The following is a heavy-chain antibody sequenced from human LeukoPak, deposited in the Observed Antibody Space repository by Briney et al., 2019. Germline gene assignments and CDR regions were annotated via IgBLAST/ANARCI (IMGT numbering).Heavy chain of an antibody. CDR3: AREQWELRGGFDY. Sequence: GASVKVSCKASGYTFTSYGISWVRQAPGQGLEWMGWISAYNGNTNYAQKFQGRVTMTRDTSTSTVHMELSSLRSEDTAVYYCAREQWELRGGFDYWGQGTLVTVSS. D-gene: IGHD1-26*01. V-gene: IGHV1-18*01. J-gene: IGHJ4*02. CDR2: ISAYNGNT. CDR1: GYTFTSYG.